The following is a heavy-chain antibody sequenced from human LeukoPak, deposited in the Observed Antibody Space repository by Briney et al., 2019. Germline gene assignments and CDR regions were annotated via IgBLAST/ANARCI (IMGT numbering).Heavy chain of an antibody. CDR3: AKKGSSSWSYDTNDAFDI. Sequence: PGGSLRLSCAASGFTFSSYGMSWVRQAPGKGLEWVSAISGSGGSTYYADSVKGRFTISRDNSKNTLYLQMNSLRAEDTAVYYCAKKGSSSWSYDTNDAFDIWGQGTMVTVSS. CDR2: ISGSGGST. V-gene: IGHV3-23*01. CDR1: GFTFSSYG. J-gene: IGHJ3*02. D-gene: IGHD6-13*01.